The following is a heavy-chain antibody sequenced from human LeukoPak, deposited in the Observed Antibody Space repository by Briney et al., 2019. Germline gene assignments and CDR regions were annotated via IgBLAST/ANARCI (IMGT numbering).Heavy chain of an antibody. CDR1: GFTFSSYS. D-gene: IGHD1-26*01. J-gene: IGHJ4*02. Sequence: GGSLRLSCAASGFTFSSYSMNWVRQAPGKGLEWVSSISSSSSYIYYADSVKGRFTISRDNAKNSLYLQMNSLRAEDTAVYYCARDRGDIGGSYYLDYWGQGTLVTVSS. V-gene: IGHV3-21*01. CDR3: ARDRGDIGGSYYLDY. CDR2: ISSSSSYI.